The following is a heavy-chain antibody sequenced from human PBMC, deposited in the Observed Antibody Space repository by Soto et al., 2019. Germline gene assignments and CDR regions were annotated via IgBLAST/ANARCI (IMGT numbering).Heavy chain of an antibody. J-gene: IGHJ5*02. D-gene: IGHD6-19*01. V-gene: IGHV4-59*01. Sequence: SETLSLTCIVSGGSISGYYWSWIRQPPGKGLEWIGYIYYSGSTNYNPSLKSRVTISVDTSKNQFTLKLSSVTAADTAVYYCARAYSSGWYWFDPWGQGTLVTVSS. CDR3: ARAYSSGWYWFDP. CDR2: IYYSGST. CDR1: GGSISGYY.